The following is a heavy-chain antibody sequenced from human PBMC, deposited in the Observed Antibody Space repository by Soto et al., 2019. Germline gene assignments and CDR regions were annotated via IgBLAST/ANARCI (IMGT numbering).Heavy chain of an antibody. V-gene: IGHV4-59*01. D-gene: IGHD3-10*01. CDR2: IYYSGST. Sequence: SETLSLTCTVSGGSISSYYWSWIRQPPGKGLEWIGYIYYSGSTNYNPSLKSRVTISVDTSKNQFSLKLSSVTAADTAVYYCARDSGQVTGAEDAFDIWGQGTMVTVSS. CDR3: ARDSGQVTGAEDAFDI. J-gene: IGHJ3*02. CDR1: GGSISSYY.